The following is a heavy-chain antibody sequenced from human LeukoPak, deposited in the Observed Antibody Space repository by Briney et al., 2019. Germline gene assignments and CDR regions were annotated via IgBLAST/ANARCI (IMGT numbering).Heavy chain of an antibody. J-gene: IGHJ4*02. V-gene: IGHV4-34*01. CDR1: GGSFSGYY. CDR2: INHSGST. D-gene: IGHD3-3*01. Sequence: SETLSLTCAVYGGSFSGYYWSWIRQPPGKGLEWIGEINHSGSTNYNPSLKSRVTISVDTSKNQFSLKLSSVTAADTALYYCARACYDFCSGYLDYWGQGTLVTVSS. CDR3: ARACYDFCSGYLDY.